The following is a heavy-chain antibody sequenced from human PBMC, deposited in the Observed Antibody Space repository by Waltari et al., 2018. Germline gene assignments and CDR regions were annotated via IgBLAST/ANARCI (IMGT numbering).Heavy chain of an antibody. CDR2: ISSSSSYI. V-gene: IGHV3-21*01. Sequence: NWVRQAPGKGLEWVSSISSSSSYIYYADSVKGRFTISRDNAKNSLYLQMNSLRAEDTAVYYCARDLTVTTHAFDIWGQGTMVTVSS. CDR3: ARDLTVTTHAFDI. D-gene: IGHD4-17*01. J-gene: IGHJ3*02.